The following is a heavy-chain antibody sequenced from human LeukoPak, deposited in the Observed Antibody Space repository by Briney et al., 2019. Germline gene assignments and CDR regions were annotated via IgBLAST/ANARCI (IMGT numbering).Heavy chain of an antibody. Sequence: GGSLRLSCAASGFTFSSYEMNWVRQAPGKGLEWVSYISSSGSTIYYADSVKGRFTISRDNAKNSLYLQMNSLRAEDTAVYYCASEDYYGSGSYYNTPHDYWGQGTLVTVSS. V-gene: IGHV3-48*03. CDR2: ISSSGSTI. CDR1: GFTFSSYE. CDR3: ASEDYYGSGSYYNTPHDY. J-gene: IGHJ4*02. D-gene: IGHD3-10*01.